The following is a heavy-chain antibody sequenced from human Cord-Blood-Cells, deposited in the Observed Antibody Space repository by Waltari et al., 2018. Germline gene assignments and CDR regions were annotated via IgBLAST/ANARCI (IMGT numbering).Heavy chain of an antibody. CDR3: ATDAGFRRWEDAFDI. Sequence: QVQLVQSGAEVKKPGASVKVSCKVSGYTLPVLAMLWLRQAHGKGLEWMGGFDHQDGETIYAQKFQGRVSMTEDTSTDTAYMELSSLRSEDTAVYYCATDAGFRRWEDAFDIWGQGTMVTVSS. CDR1: GYTLPVLA. V-gene: IGHV1-24*01. CDR2: FDHQDGET. J-gene: IGHJ3*02. D-gene: IGHD1-26*01.